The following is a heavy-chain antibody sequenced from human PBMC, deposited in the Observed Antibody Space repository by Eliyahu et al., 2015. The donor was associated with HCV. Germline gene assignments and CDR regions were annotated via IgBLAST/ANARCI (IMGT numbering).Heavy chain of an antibody. Sequence: QVQLVESGGGLVKPGGSLSLSXAVSGFPFSDXSMXWIRQAPGKGLGWVSYISSRDDTIYYADSVKGRFTISRDNAKNSLYLQMNSLRAEDTAVYYCARDARAYGLDYWGQGTLVTVSS. CDR3: ARDARAYGLDY. V-gene: IGHV3-11*01. CDR2: ISSRDDTI. J-gene: IGHJ4*02. D-gene: IGHD4-17*01. CDR1: GFPFSDXS.